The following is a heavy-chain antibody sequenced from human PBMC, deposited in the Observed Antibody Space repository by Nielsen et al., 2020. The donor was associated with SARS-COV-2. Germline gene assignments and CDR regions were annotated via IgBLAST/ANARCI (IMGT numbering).Heavy chain of an antibody. CDR1: GFTFSSYG. D-gene: IGHD3-22*01. CDR2: IWYDGSNK. Sequence: GESLKISCAASGFTFSSYGMHWVRQAPGKGLEWVAVIWYDGSNKYYADSVKGRFTISRENAKNSLYLQMNSLRAGDTAVYYCARGNYDSSGYYPHGFDYWGQGTLVTVSS. CDR3: ARGNYDSSGYYPHGFDY. J-gene: IGHJ4*02. V-gene: IGHV3-33*01.